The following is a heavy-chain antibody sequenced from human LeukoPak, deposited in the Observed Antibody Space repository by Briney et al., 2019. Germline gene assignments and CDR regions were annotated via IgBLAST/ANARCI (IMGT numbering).Heavy chain of an antibody. D-gene: IGHD6-13*01. CDR3: ARDLSRWSTLGLDY. CDR1: GFTFSSYS. CDR2: ISSSSSYI. V-gene: IGHV3-21*01. J-gene: IGHJ4*02. Sequence: GGSLRLSCAASGFTFSSYSMNWVRQAPGKGLEWVSSISSSSSYIYYADSVKGRFTISRDNAKNSLYLQMNSLRAEDTAVYYCARDLSRWSTLGLDYWGQGTLVTVPS.